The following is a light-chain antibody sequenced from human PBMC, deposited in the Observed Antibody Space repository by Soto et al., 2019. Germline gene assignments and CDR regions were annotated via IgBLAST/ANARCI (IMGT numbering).Light chain of an antibody. CDR3: QQYGSIPWT. CDR1: ASVVSSY. Sequence: VGAQSACTLSLSPGTRSPLSGNSTASVVSSYLAWYQLKPGQAPRLLIYDASSRATGIPARFSGSGSGTDFTLTISRLEPEDFAVYYCQQYGSIPWTFGQGTKVDIK. V-gene: IGKV3-20*01. J-gene: IGKJ1*01. CDR2: DAS.